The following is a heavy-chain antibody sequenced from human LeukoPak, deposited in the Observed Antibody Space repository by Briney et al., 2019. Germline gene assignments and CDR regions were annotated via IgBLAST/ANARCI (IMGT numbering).Heavy chain of an antibody. V-gene: IGHV1-2*02. D-gene: IGHD1-1*01. CDR3: ARGARLNDDYGMDV. CDR1: GYIFTGYY. CDR2: INPNSGGT. J-gene: IGHJ6*02. Sequence: ASVKVSCKASGYIFTGYYMHWVRQAPGQGLEWMGWINPNSGGTDYVQKFQGRVTMTRDTSISTAYMELSRLRSDDTAVYYCARGARLNDDYGMDVWGQGTTVTVSS.